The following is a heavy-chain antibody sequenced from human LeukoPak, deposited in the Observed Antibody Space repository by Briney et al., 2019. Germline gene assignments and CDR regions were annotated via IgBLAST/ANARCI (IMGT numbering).Heavy chain of an antibody. D-gene: IGHD7-27*01. J-gene: IGHJ6*03. V-gene: IGHV4-39*07. Sequence: SETLSLTCTVSGGSISSSSYYWGWIRQPPGKGLEWIGSIYYSGSTNYNPSLKSRVTISVDTSKNQFSLKLSSVTAADTAVYYCARDGTGDPVYYYYYMDVWAKGPRSPSP. CDR2: IYYSGST. CDR1: GGSISSSSYY. CDR3: ARDGTGDPVYYYYYMDV.